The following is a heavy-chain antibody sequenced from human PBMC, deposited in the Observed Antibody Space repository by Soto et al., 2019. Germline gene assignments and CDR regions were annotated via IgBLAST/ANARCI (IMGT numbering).Heavy chain of an antibody. CDR3: ARMVFLKRVEHTVTDDY. V-gene: IGHV1-18*04. J-gene: IGHJ4*02. CDR1: GGTFSRYT. Sequence: GASVKVSCKASGGTFSRYTITWVRQAPGQRLEWMGGIIPVFGNTNYAQKLQGRVTMTTDTSTSTAYMELRSLRSDDTAVYYCARMVFLKRVEHTVTDDYWGQGTLVTVSS. D-gene: IGHD4-17*01. CDR2: IIPVFGNT.